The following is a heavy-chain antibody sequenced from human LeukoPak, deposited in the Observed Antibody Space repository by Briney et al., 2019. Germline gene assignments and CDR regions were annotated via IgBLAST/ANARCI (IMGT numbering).Heavy chain of an antibody. J-gene: IGHJ4*02. D-gene: IGHD6-19*01. CDR1: GFTFSSYA. V-gene: IGHV3-30*03. Sequence: GGSLRLSCAASGFTFSSYAMHWVRQAPGKGLEWVAVISYDGSNKYYTDSVKGRFTISRDNSKNTLDLQMSSLRTEDTAVYYCARDRRQWLADYYFDYWGQGTLVTVSS. CDR3: ARDRRQWLADYYFDY. CDR2: ISYDGSNK.